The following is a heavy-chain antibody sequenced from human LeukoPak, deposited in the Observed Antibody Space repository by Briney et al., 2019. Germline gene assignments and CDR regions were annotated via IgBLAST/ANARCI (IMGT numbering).Heavy chain of an antibody. V-gene: IGHV1-18*01. CDR3: AKDDGGNFIY. CDR1: GYTFSSYG. J-gene: IGHJ4*02. Sequence: ASVKVSCKASGYTFSSYGISWVRQAPGQGLEWMGWISAYNGNTNYAQKLQCRVTMTTYTSTNTTYIGLRSLRSYEPATDYLAKDDGGNFIYWGQGTLVTVSS. D-gene: IGHD4-23*01. CDR2: ISAYNGNT.